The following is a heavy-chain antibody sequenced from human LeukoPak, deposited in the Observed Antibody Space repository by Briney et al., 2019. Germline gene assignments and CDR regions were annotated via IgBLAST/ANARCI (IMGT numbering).Heavy chain of an antibody. Sequence: SQTLSLTCAISGDSVSRNTAAWNWFRQSPSRGLEWLGRTYYRSKWYDDYAVSVKSRITINPDTSKNQFSLQLNSVTPDDTAVYYWARGGAVGATTFDYWGQGTLVTVSS. D-gene: IGHD1-26*01. CDR3: ARGGAVGATTFDY. J-gene: IGHJ4*02. V-gene: IGHV6-1*01. CDR1: GDSVSRNTAA. CDR2: TYYRSKWYD.